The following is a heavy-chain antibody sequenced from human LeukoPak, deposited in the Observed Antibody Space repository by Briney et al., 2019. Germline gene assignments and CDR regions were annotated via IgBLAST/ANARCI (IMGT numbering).Heavy chain of an antibody. CDR2: IYSGGST. D-gene: IGHD3-22*01. V-gene: IGHV3-53*01. Sequence: GGSLRLSCAASGFTVSSNYMSWVRQAPGKGLEWVSFIYSGGSTYYADSVKGRFTISRDNSKNTLYLQMNSLRAEDTAVYYCARDQYYYDSSGYYPIYYYYYMDVWGKGTTVTVSS. J-gene: IGHJ6*03. CDR3: ARDQYYYDSSGYYPIYYYYYMDV. CDR1: GFTVSSNY.